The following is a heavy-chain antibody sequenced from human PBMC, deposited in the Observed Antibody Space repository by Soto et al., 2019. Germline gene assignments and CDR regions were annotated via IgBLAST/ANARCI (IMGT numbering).Heavy chain of an antibody. V-gene: IGHV3-64*01. CDR2: ISSNEVGT. D-gene: IGHD6-6*01. Sequence: EVQLAESGGGLAQPGGSLRLSCAASGFTLSGYAMDWVRQAPGKGLEYVSGISSNEVGTYYANSVQGRFTISRGNSKNTVYLQMGSLRPEDMAVYYCARRARPDFYYMDVWGKGTTVTVSS. CDR1: GFTLSGYA. CDR3: ARRARPDFYYMDV. J-gene: IGHJ6*03.